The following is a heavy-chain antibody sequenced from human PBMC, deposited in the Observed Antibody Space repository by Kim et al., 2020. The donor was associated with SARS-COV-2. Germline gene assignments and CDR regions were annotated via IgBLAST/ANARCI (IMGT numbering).Heavy chain of an antibody. CDR2: INHSGST. CDR1: GGSFSGYY. J-gene: IGHJ2*01. V-gene: IGHV4-34*01. Sequence: SETLSLTCAVYGGSFSGYYWSWIRQPPGKGLEWIGEINHSGSTNYNPSLKSRVTISVDTSKNQFSLKLSSVTAADTAVYYCARAPKRYCSGGSCPTQTKPNSSYWYFDLWGRGTLVTVSS. CDR3: ARAPKRYCSGGSCPTQTKPNSSYWYFDL. D-gene: IGHD2-15*01.